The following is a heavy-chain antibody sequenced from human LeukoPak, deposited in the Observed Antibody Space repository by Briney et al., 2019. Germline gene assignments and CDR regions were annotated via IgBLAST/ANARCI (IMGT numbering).Heavy chain of an antibody. CDR3: TRCTRVEGLDL. V-gene: IGHV3-20*04. CDR2: LSWNGGST. Sequence: GGSLRLSCAASGFVFDDYGMSWVRHAPGKGLEWVSGLSWNGGSTGYADSVKGRFTISRDNVKNTLYLQMNSLRAEDTALYYCTRCTRVEGLDLWGRGTLVTVSS. J-gene: IGHJ5*02. D-gene: IGHD2-2*01. CDR1: GFVFDDYG.